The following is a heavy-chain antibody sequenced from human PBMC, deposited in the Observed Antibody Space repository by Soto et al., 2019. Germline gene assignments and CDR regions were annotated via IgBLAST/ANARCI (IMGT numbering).Heavy chain of an antibody. J-gene: IGHJ4*02. D-gene: IGHD6-19*01. Sequence: SETLSLTCAVSGYSISSGYYCGWIRQPPGKGLEWIGSIYHSGNTYYNPPLKSRVTISVDTSKNHFSLKLSSVTAADTVVYYCARARIVVAGTIVDYWGQGTLVTVSS. CDR3: ARARIVVAGTIVDY. V-gene: IGHV4-38-2*01. CDR1: GYSISSGYY. CDR2: IYHSGNT.